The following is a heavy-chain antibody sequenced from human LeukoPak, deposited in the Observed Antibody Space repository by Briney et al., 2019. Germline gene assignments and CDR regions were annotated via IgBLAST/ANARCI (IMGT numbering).Heavy chain of an antibody. J-gene: IGHJ4*02. CDR1: GGSISSGGYC. V-gene: IGHV4-31*03. Sequence: SSETLSLTCTVSGGSISSGGYCWSWIRQHPGKGLEWIGYIYYSGSTYYNPSLKSRVTISVDTSKNQFSLKLSSVTAADTAVYYCARGYCSGGSCYPVYYFDYWGQGTLVTVSS. CDR2: IYYSGST. CDR3: ARGYCSGGSCYPVYYFDY. D-gene: IGHD2-15*01.